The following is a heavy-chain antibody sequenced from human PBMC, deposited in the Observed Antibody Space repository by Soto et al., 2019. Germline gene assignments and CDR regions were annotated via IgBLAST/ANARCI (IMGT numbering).Heavy chain of an antibody. J-gene: IGHJ4*02. CDR2: ISYDGSDK. Sequence: PGGSLRLSCAASGFTFSSYAMHWVRQAPGKGLEWVALISYDGSDKDYADSVKGRFTISRDNSRNTLFLQMNSLRAEDTAVYYCARDVQGHYYAKSGSPGGDWGRGT. CDR1: GFTFSSYA. CDR3: ARDVQGHYYAKSGSPGGD. D-gene: IGHD3-22*01. V-gene: IGHV3-30-3*01.